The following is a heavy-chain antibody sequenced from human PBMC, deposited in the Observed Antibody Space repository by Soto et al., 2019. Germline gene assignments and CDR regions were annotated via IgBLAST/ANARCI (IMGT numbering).Heavy chain of an antibody. D-gene: IGHD3-3*01. J-gene: IGHJ5*02. Sequence: SETLSLTCTVSGGSISSYYWSWIRQPPGKGLEWIGYIYYSGSTNYNPSLKSRVTISVDTSKNQFSLKLSSVTAADTAVYYCARGGVTISNLFDPWGQGTLVTVSS. CDR2: IYYSGST. V-gene: IGHV4-59*01. CDR1: GGSISSYY. CDR3: ARGGVTISNLFDP.